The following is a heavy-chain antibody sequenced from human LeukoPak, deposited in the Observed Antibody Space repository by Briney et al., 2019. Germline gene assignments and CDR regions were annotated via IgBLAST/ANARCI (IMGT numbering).Heavy chain of an antibody. Sequence: PGGSLRLSCAASGFTFSRYAMTWVRQAPGKGLEWVSTISSGGATTYYADSVKGRFTISRNNSKNTLYLLMNSLRAEDTAVYYCANGGRLPVTEQGWGQGTLVTVSS. D-gene: IGHD2-21*02. CDR3: ANGGRLPVTEQG. CDR1: GFTFSRYA. V-gene: IGHV3-23*01. J-gene: IGHJ4*02. CDR2: ISSGGATT.